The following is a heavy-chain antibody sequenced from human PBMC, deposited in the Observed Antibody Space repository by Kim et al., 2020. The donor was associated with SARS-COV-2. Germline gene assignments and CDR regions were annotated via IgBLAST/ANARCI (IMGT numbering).Heavy chain of an antibody. J-gene: IGHJ5*02. D-gene: IGHD2-2*03. Sequence: GESLKISCKGSGYSFTSYWIGWVRQMPGKGLEWMGIIYPGDSDTRYSPSFQGQVTISADKSIRTAYLQWSSLKASDTAMYYCARHPIYLGYCSSTSCYSWFDPWGQGTLVTVSS. CDR3: ARHPIYLGYCSSTSCYSWFDP. V-gene: IGHV5-51*01. CDR2: IYPGDSDT. CDR1: GYSFTSYW.